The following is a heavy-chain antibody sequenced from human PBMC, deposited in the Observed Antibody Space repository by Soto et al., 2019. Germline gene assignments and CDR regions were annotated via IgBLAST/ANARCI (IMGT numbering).Heavy chain of an antibody. CDR1: GYSVTSRDYY. V-gene: IGHV4-39*01. D-gene: IGHD2-15*01. Sequence: ETLSLTCSDSGYSVTSRDYYWAWIRQPPGKGLEWIGSMFYSGLTYYNPSLKSRVTLSVDTSKNQFSVRLNSVTAADTAVYYCAPLSVSLSGPYGIHVWGQGTTVTVSS. CDR2: MFYSGLT. CDR3: APLSVSLSGPYGIHV. J-gene: IGHJ6*02.